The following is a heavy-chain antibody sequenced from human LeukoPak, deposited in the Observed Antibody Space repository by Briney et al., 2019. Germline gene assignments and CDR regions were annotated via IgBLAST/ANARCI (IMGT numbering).Heavy chain of an antibody. D-gene: IGHD4/OR15-4a*01. J-gene: IGHJ4*02. Sequence: PGGSLRLSCAASGFTFSSYWMTWVRQAPGKGLEWVANIKQDGTDKYYVDSVKGRFTISRDNAKNSLFLQLGSLRADDTAVYHCARASMGGRDYHLDSWGQGTLVTVSS. CDR3: ARASMGGRDYHLDS. V-gene: IGHV3-7*01. CDR2: IKQDGTDK. CDR1: GFTFSSYW.